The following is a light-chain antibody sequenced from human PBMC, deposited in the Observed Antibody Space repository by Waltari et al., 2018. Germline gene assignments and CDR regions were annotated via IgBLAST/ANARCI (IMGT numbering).Light chain of an antibody. CDR3: ATWDDSLNGL. J-gene: IGLJ2*01. CDR2: SNN. V-gene: IGLV1-44*01. Sequence: QSVLTQPPSVSGTPGQRASISCSGSSSNIGSKSVNWYQQVPGTAPKLLIYSNNPQPSGVPDLFSGFKAGAAASLAISGLQSEDDADYYCATWDDSLNGLFGGGTRLTVL. CDR1: SSNIGSKS.